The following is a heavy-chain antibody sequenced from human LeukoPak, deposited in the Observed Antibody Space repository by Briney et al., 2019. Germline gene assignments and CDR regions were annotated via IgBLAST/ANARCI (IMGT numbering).Heavy chain of an antibody. CDR3: ARDGAYDDASGYRADF. CDR2: ISHSGATV. J-gene: IGHJ4*02. V-gene: IGHV3-11*01. D-gene: IGHD3-22*01. CDR1: GFRFSDYY. Sequence: KPGGSLRLSCTASGFRFSDYYMNWFRQTPGKGPEWLLYISHSGATVQYADSVRGRFTFSRDNHKNTLYLQMTSLRVEDTAVYYCARDGAYDDASGYRADFWGQGNLVTVSS.